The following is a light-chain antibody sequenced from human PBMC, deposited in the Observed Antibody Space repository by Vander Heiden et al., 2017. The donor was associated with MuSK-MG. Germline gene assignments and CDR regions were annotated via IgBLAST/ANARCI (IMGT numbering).Light chain of an antibody. CDR1: QTVSSGY. Sequence: VLTQSPGTLSLSPGERATLSCRASQTVSSGYLAWYQQKPGQAPRLLIYDASSRATGIPDRFSGSGSGTDFTLTISRLEPEDFAVYYCHRYGSSFTFGPGTKVDI. J-gene: IGKJ3*01. CDR3: HRYGSSFT. V-gene: IGKV3-20*01. CDR2: DAS.